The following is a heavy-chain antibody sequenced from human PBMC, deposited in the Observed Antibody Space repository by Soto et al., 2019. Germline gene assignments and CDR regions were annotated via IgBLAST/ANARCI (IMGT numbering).Heavy chain of an antibody. J-gene: IGHJ5*02. CDR2: IYYSGST. Sequence: SETLSLTCTVSGGSISSGGYYWSWIRQHPGKGLEWIGYIYYSGSTYYNPSLKSRVTISVDTSKNQFSLKLSSVTAADTAVYYCARSDYTNNNWFDPWGQGTLVTVSS. CDR3: ARSDYTNNNWFDP. CDR1: GGSISSGGYY. V-gene: IGHV4-31*03. D-gene: IGHD4-4*01.